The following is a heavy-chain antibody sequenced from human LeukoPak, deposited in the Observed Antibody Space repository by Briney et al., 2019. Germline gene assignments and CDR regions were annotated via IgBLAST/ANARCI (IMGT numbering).Heavy chain of an antibody. J-gene: IGHJ4*02. V-gene: IGHV5-51*01. CDR3: ARHVVPYSSGLTGFDY. Sequence: RGESLKISCKGSGYTFATYWIGWVRQMPGKGLEWMGIIYPGDSDTRYSPSFQGQVTLSADKSITTACLQWSSLKASDTAMYYCARHVVPYSSGLTGFDYWGQGTLVTVSS. CDR1: GYTFATYW. D-gene: IGHD6-19*01. CDR2: IYPGDSDT.